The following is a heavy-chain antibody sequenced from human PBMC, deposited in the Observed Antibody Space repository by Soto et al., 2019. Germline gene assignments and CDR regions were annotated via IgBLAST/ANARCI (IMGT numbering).Heavy chain of an antibody. D-gene: IGHD3-3*01. CDR3: ACYDFWSGYLMYGMDV. V-gene: IGHV1-69*14. CDR1: GGAFSSYA. CDR2: IIPIFGSP. J-gene: IGHJ6*02. Sequence: QVQLVQSGAEVKMPGSSVKVSCKASGGAFSSYAISWVRQAPGQGLEWMGGIIPIFGSPNYAEALQGRVTITADNSTSTAYMELRSLRSEDTAMYYCACYDFWSGYLMYGMDVWGQGTTVTVSS.